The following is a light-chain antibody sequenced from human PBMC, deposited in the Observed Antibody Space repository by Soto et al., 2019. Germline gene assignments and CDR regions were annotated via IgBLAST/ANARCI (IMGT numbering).Light chain of an antibody. CDR3: SSYTSSSTWV. CDR2: EVS. V-gene: IGLV2-14*01. CDR1: SSDISSYNY. Sequence: QSVLTQPASVSGSPGQSITISCTGTSSDISSYNYVSWYQQHPGKAPKLMIYEVSNRPSGVSNRFSGSKSGNTASLTISGLQAEDEADYYCSSYTSSSTWVFGGGTKVTVL. J-gene: IGLJ3*02.